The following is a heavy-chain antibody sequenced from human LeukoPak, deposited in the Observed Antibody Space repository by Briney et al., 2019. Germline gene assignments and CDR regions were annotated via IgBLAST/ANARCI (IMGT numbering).Heavy chain of an antibody. V-gene: IGHV4-39*07. CDR1: GGSISNSSSY. Sequence: SETLSLTCTVSGGSISNSSSYWGWIRQPPGKGLEWIGSIYYSGSTYYNPSLKSRATISVDTSKNQFSLKLTSVTAADTAVYYCTRAASSGPLFTYHMDVWGKGTTVTVSS. D-gene: IGHD3-22*01. J-gene: IGHJ6*03. CDR3: TRAASSGPLFTYHMDV. CDR2: IYYSGST.